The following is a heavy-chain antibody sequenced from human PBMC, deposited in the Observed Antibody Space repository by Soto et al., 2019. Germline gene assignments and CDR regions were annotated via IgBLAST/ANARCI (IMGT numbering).Heavy chain of an antibody. V-gene: IGHV1-18*01. J-gene: IGHJ6*03. D-gene: IGHD6-6*01. Sequence: QVQLVQSGAEVKKPGASVKVSCKASGYTFTSYGISWVRQAPGQGLEWMGWISAYNGNTNYAQKLQGRVTMTTDTSTSTAYMELRSLRSDDTAVYYCAREAWTWGSSHLRGYYYMDVWGKGTTVTVSS. CDR1: GYTFTSYG. CDR2: ISAYNGNT. CDR3: AREAWTWGSSHLRGYYYMDV.